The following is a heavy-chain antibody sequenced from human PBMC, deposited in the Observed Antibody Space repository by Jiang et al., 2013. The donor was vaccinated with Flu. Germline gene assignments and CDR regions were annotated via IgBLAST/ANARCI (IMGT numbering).Heavy chain of an antibody. J-gene: IGHJ4*02. D-gene: IGHD6-19*01. CDR1: GGSISSSSYY. Sequence: GLVKPSETLSLTCTVSGGSISSSSYYWGWIRQPPGKGLEWIGSIYYSGSTYYNPSLKSRVTISVDTSKNQFSLKLSSVTAADTAVYYCARLAVAGIYWGQGTLVTVSS. CDR2: IYYSGST. V-gene: IGHV4-39*01. CDR3: ARLAVAGIY.